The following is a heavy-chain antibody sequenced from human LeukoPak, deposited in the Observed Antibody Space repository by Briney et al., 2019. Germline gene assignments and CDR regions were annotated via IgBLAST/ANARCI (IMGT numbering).Heavy chain of an antibody. CDR2: ISSTSTSI. CDR3: AKDWTFLAVAVTG. Sequence: GGSLRLSCAASGFTFSSHTINWVRQAPGKGLEWVSSISSTSTSIYHADSVKGRFTISRDNTKNSLYLQLDSLRAEDTAVYYCAKDWTFLAVAVTGWGQGTLVTVSS. D-gene: IGHD6-19*01. CDR1: GFTFSSHT. J-gene: IGHJ4*02. V-gene: IGHV3-21*01.